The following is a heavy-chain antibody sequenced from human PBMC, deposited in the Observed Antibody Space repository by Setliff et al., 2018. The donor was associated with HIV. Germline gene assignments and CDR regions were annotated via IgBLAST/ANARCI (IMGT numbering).Heavy chain of an antibody. J-gene: IGHJ2*01. CDR3: ARRLAIGHWYFDI. CDR1: GDSISTYY. Sequence: PSETLSLTCIVSGDSISTYYWSWIRQPAGKELEWIGEINHSGITNYNPSLKSRVTISVDTSKSQFSLTLRSVTAADTAVYYCARRLAIGHWYFDIWGRGTLVTVSS. CDR2: INHSGIT. V-gene: IGHV4-59*08.